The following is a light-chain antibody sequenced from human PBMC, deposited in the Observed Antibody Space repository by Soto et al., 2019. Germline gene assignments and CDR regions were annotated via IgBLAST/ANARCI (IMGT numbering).Light chain of an antibody. CDR3: QQYDDWPLT. J-gene: IGKJ5*01. CDR1: QSLTTN. Sequence: EIVFAQSPERLSVSPGGRATVSCRASQSLTTNLAWYQQKPGQAPRLLIHDASTRATGIPARFSGSGSGTEFTLIISSLQSEDFAVYYCQQYDDWPLTFGQGTRLEIK. CDR2: DAS. V-gene: IGKV3-15*01.